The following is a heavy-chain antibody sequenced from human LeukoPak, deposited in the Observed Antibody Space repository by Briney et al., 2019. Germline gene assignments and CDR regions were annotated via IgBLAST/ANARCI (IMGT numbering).Heavy chain of an antibody. CDR1: GYSISSGYY. Sequence: PSETLSLTCAVSGYSISSGYYWGWIRQPPGKGLEWIGSIYHSGSTYYNPSLKSRVTISVDTSKNQFSLKLSSVTAADTAVYYCARGAIITMVRGVSRVSDYWGQGTLVTVSS. D-gene: IGHD3-10*01. V-gene: IGHV4-38-2*01. CDR3: ARGAIITMVRGVSRVSDY. J-gene: IGHJ4*02. CDR2: IYHSGST.